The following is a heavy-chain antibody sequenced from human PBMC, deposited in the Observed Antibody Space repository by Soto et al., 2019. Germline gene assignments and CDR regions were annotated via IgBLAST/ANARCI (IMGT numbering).Heavy chain of an antibody. V-gene: IGHV1-18*01. CDR2: INADYGNT. Sequence: QAQLVQSGAEVRKPGASVKVSCKASGYTFYSHSISWVRQAPGQGLEWMGRINADYGNTQYDQKFRGGITMTTDTSTTTVYMELTSLRSDDTAVYYCARCIQGDYYYGMDVWGQGTTVTVSS. CDR1: GYTFYSHS. J-gene: IGHJ6*02. D-gene: IGHD5-18*01. CDR3: ARCIQGDYYYGMDV.